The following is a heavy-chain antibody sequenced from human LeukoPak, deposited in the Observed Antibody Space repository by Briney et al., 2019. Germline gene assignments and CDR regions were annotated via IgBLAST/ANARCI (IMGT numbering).Heavy chain of an antibody. D-gene: IGHD2-2*01. CDR3: AKGEIVPGRRYFDY. J-gene: IGHJ4*02. V-gene: IGHV3-23*01. Sequence: GGSLRLSCAASGFTFSSYAMSWVRQAPGKGLEWVSAISGSGGGPYSADSVKGRFTISRDNSKNPLYLQMNSMSAEDTAVYYCAKGEIVPGRRYFDYWGQGTLVTVSS. CDR2: ISGSGGGP. CDR1: GFTFSSYA.